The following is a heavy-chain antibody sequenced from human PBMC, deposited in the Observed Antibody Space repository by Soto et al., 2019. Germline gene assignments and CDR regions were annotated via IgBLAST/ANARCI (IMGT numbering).Heavy chain of an antibody. CDR3: ARDGGSYAFDP. Sequence: GGSLRLSSASSGFNFRNYAVHWVRQAPGKGLEYVSAISSNGDTTYYANSVKGRFTISRDNSKNTVYLQMGSLRTEDMAVYYCARDGGSYAFDPWGQGTLVTVS. CDR2: ISSNGDTT. CDR1: GFNFRNYA. D-gene: IGHD3-16*01. J-gene: IGHJ5*02. V-gene: IGHV3-64*01.